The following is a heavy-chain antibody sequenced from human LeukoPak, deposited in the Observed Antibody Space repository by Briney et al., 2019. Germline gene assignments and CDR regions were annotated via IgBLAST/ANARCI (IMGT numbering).Heavy chain of an antibody. CDR1: GFTFSSYG. CDR2: ISSNGGST. D-gene: IGHD6-6*01. Sequence: GTLRLSCAASGFTFSSYGMSWVRQAPGKGLEWVSAISSNGGSTYYADSVKGRFTISRDNSKNTLYLQMNSLRAEDTAVYYCAKDSSSAEGAFDIWGQGTMVTVSS. V-gene: IGHV3-23*01. CDR3: AKDSSSAEGAFDI. J-gene: IGHJ3*02.